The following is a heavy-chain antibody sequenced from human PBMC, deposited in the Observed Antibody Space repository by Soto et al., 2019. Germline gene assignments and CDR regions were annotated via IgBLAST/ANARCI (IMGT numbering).Heavy chain of an antibody. D-gene: IGHD6-13*01. J-gene: IGHJ4*02. CDR3: ARGGPTTTYTSSWSFDS. CDR1: GDSVSSNSAA. CDR2: TYYRSKWYN. Sequence: SQTLSLTCDISGDSVSSNSAAWNWIRQSPSRGLEWLGRTYYRSKWYNDYVVSVKSRITIKPDTSKNQFSLQLNSVTPEDTAVYYCARGGPTTTYTSSWSFDSWGQGTLVTVSS. V-gene: IGHV6-1*01.